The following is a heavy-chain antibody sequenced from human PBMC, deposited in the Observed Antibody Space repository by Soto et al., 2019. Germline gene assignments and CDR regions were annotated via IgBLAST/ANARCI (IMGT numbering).Heavy chain of an antibody. CDR3: ARGSSRDYYYYYMDV. V-gene: IGHV1-18*01. J-gene: IGHJ6*03. D-gene: IGHD6-6*01. CDR1: GYTFTSYG. CDR2: ISAYNGNT. Sequence: ASVKVSCKASGYTFTSYGISWVRQAPGQGLEWMGWISAYNGNTNYAQKLQGRVTMTTDTSTSTAYMELRSLRSDDTAVYYCARGSSRDYYYYYMDVWGKGNTVTVSS.